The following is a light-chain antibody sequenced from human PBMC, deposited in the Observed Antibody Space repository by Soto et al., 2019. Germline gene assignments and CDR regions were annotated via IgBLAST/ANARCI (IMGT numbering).Light chain of an antibody. CDR3: QQTLSFPPT. V-gene: IGKV1-12*01. Sequence: DIQMTQSPASVSASVGDSVTITFLASQAIDSWLAWYQQKPGEAPKLLIFTGSLLHSGVPPRFSGSGSGTDFTLTISSLQPEDFATYYCQQTLSFPPTFGQGTKGDI. J-gene: IGKJ1*01. CDR2: TGS. CDR1: QAIDSW.